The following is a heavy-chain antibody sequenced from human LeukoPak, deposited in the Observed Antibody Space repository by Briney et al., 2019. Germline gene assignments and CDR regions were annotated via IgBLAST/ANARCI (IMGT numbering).Heavy chain of an antibody. CDR3: AREASLGYSSSWYVPHFDY. V-gene: IGHV1-18*01. CDR1: GYTFTSYG. J-gene: IGHJ4*02. D-gene: IGHD6-13*01. Sequence: GASVKVSCKASGYTFTSYGISWVRQAPGQGLEWMGWISAYNGNTNYAQKLQGRVTMTTDTSTGTAYMELRSLRSDDTAVYYCAREASLGYSSSWYVPHFDYWGQGTLVTVSS. CDR2: ISAYNGNT.